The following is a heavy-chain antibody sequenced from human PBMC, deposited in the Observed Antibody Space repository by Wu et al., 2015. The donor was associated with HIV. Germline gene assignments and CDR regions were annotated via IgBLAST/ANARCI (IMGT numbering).Heavy chain of an antibody. V-gene: IGHV1-18*01. Sequence: QVQLVQSGAEVKKPGAAVKVSCKASGYIFMKYGVSWVRQAPGQGLEWMGWISAYNGNTKHAQKVQGRVTMTIDTSTNTAYMELKSLRSEDTAVYYCAVTTVIHQGVGDWYFDLWGRGHPGHCLL. CDR1: GYIFMKYG. CDR2: ISAYNGNT. J-gene: IGHJ2*01. D-gene: IGHD4-17*01. CDR3: AVTTVIHQGVGDWYFDL.